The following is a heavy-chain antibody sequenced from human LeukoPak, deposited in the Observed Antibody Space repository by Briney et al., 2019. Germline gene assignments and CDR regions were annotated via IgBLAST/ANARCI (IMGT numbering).Heavy chain of an antibody. Sequence: GGSLRLSCAASGFTFSSYEMNWVRQAPGKGLEWVSYISSSGSTIYYADSVKGRFTISRDNAKNSLYLQMNSLRAEDTAVYYCAKLEVITGGLDYWGQGTLVTVSS. J-gene: IGHJ4*02. D-gene: IGHD3-22*01. CDR1: GFTFSSYE. CDR2: ISSSGSTI. V-gene: IGHV3-48*03. CDR3: AKLEVITGGLDY.